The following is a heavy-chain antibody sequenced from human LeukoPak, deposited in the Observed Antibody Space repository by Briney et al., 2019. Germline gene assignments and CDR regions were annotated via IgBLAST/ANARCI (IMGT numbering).Heavy chain of an antibody. V-gene: IGHV3-21*01. CDR1: GFTFSSYS. CDR3: AILWEYSSTFDY. J-gene: IGHJ4*02. CDR2: ISSSSSYI. D-gene: IGHD5-18*01. Sequence: GGSLRLSCAASGFTFSSYSMNWVRQAPGKGLEWVSSISSSSSYIYYADSVKGRFTISRDNAKNSLYLQMNGLRAEDTAVYYCAILWEYSSTFDYWGQGTLVTVSS.